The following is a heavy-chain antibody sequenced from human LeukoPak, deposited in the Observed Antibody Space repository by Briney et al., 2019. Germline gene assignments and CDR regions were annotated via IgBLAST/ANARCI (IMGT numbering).Heavy chain of an antibody. Sequence: KPSETLSLTCAVYGGSFSGYYWSWIRQPPGKGLEWIGEINHSGSTNYNPSLKSRVTISVDTSKNQFSLKLSSVTAADTAVYYCARVNVPHDAFDIWGQGTMVTVSS. J-gene: IGHJ3*02. CDR1: GGSFSGYY. D-gene: IGHD2-2*01. V-gene: IGHV4-34*01. CDR3: ARVNVPHDAFDI. CDR2: INHSGST.